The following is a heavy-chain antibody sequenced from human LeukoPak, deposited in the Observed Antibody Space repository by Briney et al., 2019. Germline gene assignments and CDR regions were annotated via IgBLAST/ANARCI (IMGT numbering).Heavy chain of an antibody. V-gene: IGHV3-7*01. CDR3: ARDRDAYDFWSGSYYYYYMDV. D-gene: IGHD3-3*01. J-gene: IGHJ6*03. CDR1: GFTFSSYW. Sequence: GGSLRLSCAASGFTFSSYWMSWVRQAPGKGLEWVANIKQDGSEKYYVGSVKGRFTISRDNAKNSLYLQMNSLRAEDTAVYYCARDRDAYDFWSGSYYYYYMDVWGKGTTVTVSS. CDR2: IKQDGSEK.